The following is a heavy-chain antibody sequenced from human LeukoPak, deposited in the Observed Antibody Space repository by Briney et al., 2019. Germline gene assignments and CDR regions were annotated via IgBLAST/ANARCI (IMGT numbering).Heavy chain of an antibody. CDR3: VRKNRDFNAAFDI. D-gene: IGHD1-14*01. CDR2: SYSDSNT. V-gene: IGHV3-23*01. Sequence: PGGSLRLSCAASGFTFSNYAMSWVRQAPGKGLEWVSISYSDSNTNYADSVKGRFTISRDTSQNTLSLQMNSLRAEDTAVYYCVRKNRDFNAAFDIWGQGTVVTVSS. J-gene: IGHJ3*02. CDR1: GFTFSNYA.